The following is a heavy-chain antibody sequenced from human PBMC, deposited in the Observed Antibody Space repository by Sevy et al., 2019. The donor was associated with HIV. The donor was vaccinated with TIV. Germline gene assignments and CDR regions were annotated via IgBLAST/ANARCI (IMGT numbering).Heavy chain of an antibody. CDR2: IKQDMSEK. V-gene: IGHV3-7*01. CDR1: GFTFSSYW. Sequence: GGSLRLSCAASGFTFSSYWMTWVRQAPGKGLEWVANIKQDMSEKYYADSVKGRFTISRENARNSLDLQMESLRAEDTGVYYCARAQQVTMLVVIAGLYFDFWGQGTLVTVSS. J-gene: IGHJ4*02. CDR3: ARAQQVTMLVVIAGLYFDF. D-gene: IGHD3-22*01.